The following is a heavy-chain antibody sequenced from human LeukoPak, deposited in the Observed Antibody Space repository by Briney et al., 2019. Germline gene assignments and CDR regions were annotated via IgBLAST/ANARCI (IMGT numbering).Heavy chain of an antibody. CDR3: AKDGSRWYFDY. J-gene: IGHJ4*02. V-gene: IGHV3-30*18. CDR2: ISYDGSNK. Sequence: PGGSLRLSCAASGFTFNSYGMHWVRQAPGKGLEWVAVISYDGSNKYYADSVKGRFTISRDNSKNTLYLQMNSLRAEDTAVYYCAKDGSRWYFDYWGQGTLVTVSS. CDR1: GFTFNSYG. D-gene: IGHD6-13*01.